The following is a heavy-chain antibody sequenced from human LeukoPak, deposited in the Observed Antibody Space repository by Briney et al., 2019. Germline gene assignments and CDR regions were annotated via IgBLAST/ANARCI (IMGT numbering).Heavy chain of an antibody. Sequence: ASVKVSCKASGYIFTDFYMHWVRQAPGQGLEWMGWITPNSGGTDYAQKFQGRVTMTRDTSISTAYMELSRLRSDDTAVYYCAKGDGDYEDYWGQGTLVTVSS. V-gene: IGHV1-2*02. CDR3: AKGDGDYEDY. J-gene: IGHJ4*02. D-gene: IGHD4-17*01. CDR2: ITPNSGGT. CDR1: GYIFTDFY.